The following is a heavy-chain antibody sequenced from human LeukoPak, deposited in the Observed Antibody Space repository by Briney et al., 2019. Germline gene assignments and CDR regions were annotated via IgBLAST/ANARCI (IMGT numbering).Heavy chain of an antibody. Sequence: ASVKVSCKASGYTFTGYYMHWVRQAPGQGLEWMGWINPNSGGTNYAQKFQGRVTMTRDTSISTAYMELSRLRSDDTAVYYCARAGPELRYCSGGSCYSVWFDLWGQGTLVTVSS. J-gene: IGHJ5*02. CDR3: ARAGPELRYCSGGSCYSVWFDL. CDR2: INPNSGGT. CDR1: GYTFTGYY. V-gene: IGHV1-2*02. D-gene: IGHD2-15*01.